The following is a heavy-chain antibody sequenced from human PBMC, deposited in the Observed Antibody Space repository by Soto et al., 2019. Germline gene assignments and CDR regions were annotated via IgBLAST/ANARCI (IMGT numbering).Heavy chain of an antibody. Sequence: ASETLSLTCTVSGGSISSGGYYWSWIHQHPGRGLEWIGYIYYNGNTYYNPSLKSRVTVSVDTSKNQFSLNVRSVTAADTAVYYCARCSLVVIPVPGFDPWGQGTLVTVSS. CDR2: IYYNGNT. V-gene: IGHV4-31*03. J-gene: IGHJ5*02. CDR1: GGSISSGGYY. CDR3: ARCSLVVIPVPGFDP. D-gene: IGHD2-15*01.